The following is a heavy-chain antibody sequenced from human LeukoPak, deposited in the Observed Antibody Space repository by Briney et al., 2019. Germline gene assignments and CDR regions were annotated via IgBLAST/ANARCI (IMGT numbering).Heavy chain of an antibody. V-gene: IGHV3-7*01. D-gene: IGHD2-2*01. J-gene: IGHJ4*02. CDR1: GFIFSNYW. CDR3: AGYCSSTSCKHRGFDY. Sequence: GSLRLSCAASGFIFSNYWMSWVRQAPGKGLEWVANIKQDGSEKYYVDSVKGRFTISRDNTKNSLYLQMNSLRAEDTAVYYCAGYCSSTSCKHRGFDYWGQGTLVTVSS. CDR2: IKQDGSEK.